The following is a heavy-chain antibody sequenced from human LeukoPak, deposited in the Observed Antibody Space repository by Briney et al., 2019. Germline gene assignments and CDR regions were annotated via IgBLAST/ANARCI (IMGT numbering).Heavy chain of an antibody. J-gene: IGHJ4*02. CDR3: ARDGYADY. D-gene: IGHD2-2*01. CDR1: GFTFSSYS. V-gene: IGHV3-21*01. CDR2: ISSSSSYI. Sequence: GGSLRFSCAASGFTFSSYSMNWVRQAPGKGLEWVSSISSSSSYIYYVDSVEGRFTISRDNAKNSLYLQMNSLRAEDTAVYYCARDGYADYWGQGTLVTVSS.